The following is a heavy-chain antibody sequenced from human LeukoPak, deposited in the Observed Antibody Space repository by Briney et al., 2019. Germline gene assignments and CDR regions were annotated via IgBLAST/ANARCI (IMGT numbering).Heavy chain of an antibody. CDR3: ASSILGAYYFDY. Sequence: SVKVSCKASGGTFSSYAISWVRQATGQGLEWMGGIIPIFGTANYAQKFQGRVTITTDESTSTAYMELSSLRSEDTAVYYCASSILGAYYFDYWGQGTLVTVSS. CDR2: IIPIFGTA. V-gene: IGHV1-69*05. J-gene: IGHJ4*02. CDR1: GGTFSSYA.